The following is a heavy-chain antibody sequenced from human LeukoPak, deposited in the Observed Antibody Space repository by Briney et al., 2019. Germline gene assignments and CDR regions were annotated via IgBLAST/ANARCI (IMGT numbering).Heavy chain of an antibody. CDR1: GYSFRSFW. V-gene: IGHV5-51*01. CDR3: ARLGLSTAMLPYYFDY. Sequence: GESLKISCKASGYSFRSFWIGWVRQMPGKGLEWMGVIDPDDSETRYSPSFQGQVTISADKSISTAYLQWSTLKASDSAMYYCARLGLSTAMLPYYFDYWGQGTLVTVSS. D-gene: IGHD5-18*01. CDR2: IDPDDSET. J-gene: IGHJ4*02.